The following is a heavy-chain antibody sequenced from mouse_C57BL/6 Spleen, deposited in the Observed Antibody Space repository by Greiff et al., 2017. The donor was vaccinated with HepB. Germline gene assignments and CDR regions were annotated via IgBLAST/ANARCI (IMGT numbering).Heavy chain of an antibody. Sequence: DVKLQESGPGLVKPSQSLSLTCSVTGYSITSGYYWNWIRQFPGNKLEWMGYISYDGSNNYNPSLKNRISITRDTSKNQFFLKLNSVTTEDTATYYCASITTVVAPYWYFDVWGTGTTVTVSS. CDR2: ISYDGSN. J-gene: IGHJ1*03. V-gene: IGHV3-6*01. D-gene: IGHD1-1*01. CDR3: ASITTVVAPYWYFDV. CDR1: GYSITSGYY.